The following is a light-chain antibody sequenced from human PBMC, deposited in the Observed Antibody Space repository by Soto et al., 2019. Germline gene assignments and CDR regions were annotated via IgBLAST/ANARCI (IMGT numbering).Light chain of an antibody. J-gene: IGLJ2*01. CDR1: SSDVGGYNY. Sequence: QSALTQPASVSGSPGQSITISCTGTSSDVGGYNYVSWYQQYPGKAPKLIIYDVSNRPSGVSNRFSGSKSGNTASLTISGLQAEDEADYYCSSYTSRNTLVVFGGGTKVTVL. V-gene: IGLV2-14*01. CDR3: SSYTSRNTLVV. CDR2: DVS.